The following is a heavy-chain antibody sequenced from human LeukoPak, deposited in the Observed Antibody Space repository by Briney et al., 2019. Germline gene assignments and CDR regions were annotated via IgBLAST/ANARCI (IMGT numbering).Heavy chain of an antibody. CDR2: IYHSGST. CDR1: GYSISSGYY. Sequence: SETLSLTCTVSGYSISSGYYWGWIRQPPGKGLEWIGSIYHSGSTYYNPPLKSRVTISVDTSKNQFSLKLSSMTAAATAVYYCARGTADTGMVKGPYNWFDPWGQGTLVTVSS. CDR3: ARGTADTGMVKGPYNWFDP. V-gene: IGHV4-38-2*02. J-gene: IGHJ5*02. D-gene: IGHD5-18*01.